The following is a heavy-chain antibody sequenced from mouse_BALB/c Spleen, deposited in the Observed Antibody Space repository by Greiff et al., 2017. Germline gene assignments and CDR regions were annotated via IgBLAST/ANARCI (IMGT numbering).Heavy chain of an antibody. J-gene: IGHJ3*01. CDR1: GYTFTSYW. D-gene: IGHD2-10*01. V-gene: IGHV1-87*01. CDR2: IYPGDGDT. Sequence: QVQLKQSGAELARPGASVKLSCKASGYTFTSYWMQWVKQRPGQGLEWIGAIYPGDGDTRYTQKFKGKATLTADKSSSTAYMELSSLTSEDSAVYYCASAYYGNFAYWGQGTLVTVSA. CDR3: ASAYYGNFAY.